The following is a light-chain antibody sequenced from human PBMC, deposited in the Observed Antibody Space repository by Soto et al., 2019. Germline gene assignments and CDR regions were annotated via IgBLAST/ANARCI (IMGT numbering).Light chain of an antibody. CDR1: SSDVGGYNY. V-gene: IGLV2-14*01. Sequence: QSVLTQPASVSGSPGQSITISCNGTSSDVGGYNYVSWYQQHPGKAPKLMIYDVSNRPSGVSNRFSGSKSGNTASLTISGLQAEDEADYYCSSYTSSSTWVFGGGTKLTVL. J-gene: IGLJ3*02. CDR2: DVS. CDR3: SSYTSSSTWV.